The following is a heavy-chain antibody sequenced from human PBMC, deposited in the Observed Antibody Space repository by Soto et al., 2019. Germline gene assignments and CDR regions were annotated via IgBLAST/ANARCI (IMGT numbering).Heavy chain of an antibody. Sequence: GGSLRLSCTASGFTFSSYGVHWVRQAPGKGLEWVAVISYHGVNKYYADSVNGRFTISRDNSKNMVFLQMNSLRVEDTAVYYCGKYSDYGDHRDWFDPWGQGTLVTVSS. V-gene: IGHV3-30*18. CDR3: GKYSDYGDHRDWFDP. J-gene: IGHJ5*02. CDR2: ISYHGVNK. D-gene: IGHD4-17*01. CDR1: GFTFSSYG.